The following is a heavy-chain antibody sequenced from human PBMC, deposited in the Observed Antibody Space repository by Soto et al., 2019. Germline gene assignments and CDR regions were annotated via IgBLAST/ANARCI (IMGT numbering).Heavy chain of an antibody. D-gene: IGHD4-4*01. CDR1: GFTFSSYA. CDR3: AKHRLIYDYNNYDFDY. Sequence: GGSLRLSCAASGFTFSSYAMSWVRQAPGKGLEWVSTISGSGGITYYADSVKGRFTISRDNSKTTLSLQMSSLRAEDTAVYYCAKHRLIYDYNNYDFDYWGQGALVTVSS. J-gene: IGHJ4*02. V-gene: IGHV3-23*01. CDR2: ISGSGGIT.